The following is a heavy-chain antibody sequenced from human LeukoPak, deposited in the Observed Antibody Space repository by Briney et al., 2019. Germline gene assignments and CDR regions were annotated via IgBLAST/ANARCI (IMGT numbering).Heavy chain of an antibody. Sequence: SETLSLTCTVSGGSISSYYWSWIRQPPGKGLEWIWYIYYSGSTNYNPSLKSRVTISVDTSKNQFSLKLSSVTAADTAVYYCAREGDPDGYITYFDYWGQGTLVTVSS. CDR1: GGSISSYY. CDR2: IYYSGST. J-gene: IGHJ4*02. D-gene: IGHD5-24*01. V-gene: IGHV4-59*01. CDR3: AREGDPDGYITYFDY.